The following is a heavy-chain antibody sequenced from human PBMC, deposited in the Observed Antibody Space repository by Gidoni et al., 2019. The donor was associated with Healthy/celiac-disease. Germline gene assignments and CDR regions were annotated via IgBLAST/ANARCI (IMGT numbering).Heavy chain of an antibody. CDR1: GFTFYDYA. CDR3: AKDTSGVATITFFDY. J-gene: IGHJ4*02. D-gene: IGHD5-12*01. Sequence: EVQLVESGGGLLQPGRSLRLSCAASGFTFYDYAMLWFRQAPGKGLEGVSGISWNRGSIGNADSVKSRFTISRDNDKNSMYLQMNSLRAEDTALYYCAKDTSGVATITFFDYGGQGTLVTVSS. CDR2: ISWNRGSI. V-gene: IGHV3-9*01.